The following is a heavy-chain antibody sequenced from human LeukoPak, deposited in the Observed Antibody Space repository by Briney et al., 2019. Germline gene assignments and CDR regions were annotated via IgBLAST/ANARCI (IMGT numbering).Heavy chain of an antibody. CDR1: GDSVSSTA. V-gene: IGHV6-1*01. Sequence: SQTLALTCAISGDSVSSTAWNWIRQSPSRGLEWLGRTYYRSKWYNDYAVSVKSRITINPDTSKNQFSLQLNSVTPEDTAVYYCARGGRGYCTSSSCYFDYWGQGTLVTVSS. J-gene: IGHJ4*02. CDR3: ARGGRGYCTSSSCYFDY. D-gene: IGHD2-2*01. CDR2: TYYRSKWYN.